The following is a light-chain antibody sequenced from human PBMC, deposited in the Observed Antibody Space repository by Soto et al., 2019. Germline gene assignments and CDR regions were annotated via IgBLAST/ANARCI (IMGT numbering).Light chain of an antibody. CDR3: QQRSNWPVT. V-gene: IGKV3-11*01. CDR2: DAS. Sequence: EIVLTQSPATLSLSPGERATLSCRASQSVSSYFAWYQQKPGQAPRLLIYDASNRATGIPARFSGSGSGTDFTLTIRSLEPEDFAVYYCQQRSNWPVTFAQGTKVEIK. CDR1: QSVSSY. J-gene: IGKJ1*01.